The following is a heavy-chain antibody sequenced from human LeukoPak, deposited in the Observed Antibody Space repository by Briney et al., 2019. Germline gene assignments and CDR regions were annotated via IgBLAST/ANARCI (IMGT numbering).Heavy chain of an antibody. Sequence: ASVKVSCKASGYRFISNYIQWVRQAPGLGPEWMGWMHPGNGNTRYAEKFQGRVTMTRDTSINTAYMDLSNLRSDDTAVYYCAREGSYCVGGDCYSFDFWGPGTLITVSS. CDR1: GYRFISNY. D-gene: IGHD2-21*02. CDR2: MHPGNGNT. V-gene: IGHV1-2*02. CDR3: AREGSYCVGGDCYSFDF. J-gene: IGHJ4*02.